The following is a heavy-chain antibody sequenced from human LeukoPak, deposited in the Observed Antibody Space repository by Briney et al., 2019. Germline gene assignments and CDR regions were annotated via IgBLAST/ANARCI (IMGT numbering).Heavy chain of an antibody. CDR2: IKQDGSEK. V-gene: IGHV3-7*01. J-gene: IGHJ4*02. CDR1: GFTFSSYA. Sequence: GGSLRLSCAASGFTFSSYAMHWVRQAPGKGLEWVANIKQDGSEKYYVDSVKGRFTISRDNSKNTLYLQMNSLRAEDTAVYYCARHLSGVTGYTYGRGIDYWGQGTLVTVSS. D-gene: IGHD5-18*01. CDR3: ARHLSGVTGYTYGRGIDY.